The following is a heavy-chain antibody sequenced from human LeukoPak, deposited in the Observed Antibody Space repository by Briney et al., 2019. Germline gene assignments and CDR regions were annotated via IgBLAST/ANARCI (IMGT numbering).Heavy chain of an antibody. D-gene: IGHD6-13*01. CDR2: INPNSGGT. CDR1: GYTFTGYY. V-gene: IGHV1-2*02. Sequence: ASVKVSCKASGYTFTGYYMHWVRQAPGQGLEWMGWINPNSGGTNYAQKFQGRVTMTRDTSISTAYMGLSRLRSDDTAVYYCARTENIAAAGTTPRFDYWGQGTLVTVSS. CDR3: ARTENIAAAGTTPRFDY. J-gene: IGHJ4*02.